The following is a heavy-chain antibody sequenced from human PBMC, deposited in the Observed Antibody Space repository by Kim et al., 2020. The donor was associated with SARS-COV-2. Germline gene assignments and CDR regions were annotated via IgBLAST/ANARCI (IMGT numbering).Heavy chain of an antibody. CDR3: VREVSSYNDY. J-gene: IGHJ4*02. V-gene: IGHV3-64D*06. Sequence: GGSLRLSCSASGFTFSDFPMHWVRQAPGKRLEYVSALNNDGRNTYYADSVRGRFTISRDNSKNTLYLQMRSLRPEDTAVYFCVREVSSYNDYWGQGTLVTVST. CDR2: LNNDGRNT. CDR1: GFTFSDFP. D-gene: IGHD3-10*01.